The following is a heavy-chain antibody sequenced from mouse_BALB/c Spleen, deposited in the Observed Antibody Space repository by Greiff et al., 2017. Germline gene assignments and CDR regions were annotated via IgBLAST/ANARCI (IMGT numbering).Heavy chain of an antibody. CDR3: ARWLLRGYAMEY. V-gene: IGHV5-9*03. J-gene: IGHJ4*01. Sequence: EVKLVESGGGLVKPGGSLKLSCAASGFTFSSYTMSWVRQTPEKRLEWVATISSGGGNTYYPDSVKGRFTISRDNAKNNLYLQMSSLRSEDTALYYCARWLLRGYAMEYCGEGTSVTVSS. D-gene: IGHD1-1*01. CDR2: ISSGGGNT. CDR1: GFTFSSYT.